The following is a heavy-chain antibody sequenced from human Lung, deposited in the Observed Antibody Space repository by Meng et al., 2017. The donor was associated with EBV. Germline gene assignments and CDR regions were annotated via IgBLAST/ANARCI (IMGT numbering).Heavy chain of an antibody. CDR3: SRDLAGSDDS. V-gene: IGHV3-74*01. Sequence: EVQLMDSXXGLVQXGGSLRLSCAASGFSFSNYWMHWVRRVPGRGLEWVSRITPDGRSRNYADFVKGRFTISRDNAKNTLYLQMNSLRAEDTGLYFCSRDLAGSDDSWGQGTMVTVSS. CDR2: ITPDGRSR. CDR1: GFSFSNYW. J-gene: IGHJ5*01. D-gene: IGHD1-14*01.